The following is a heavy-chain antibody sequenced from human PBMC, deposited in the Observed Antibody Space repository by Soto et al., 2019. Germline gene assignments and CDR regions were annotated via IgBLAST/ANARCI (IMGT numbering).Heavy chain of an antibody. J-gene: IGHJ4*02. CDR2: ITGSGSDT. V-gene: IGHV3-23*01. D-gene: IGHD2-2*01. Sequence: GGSLRLSCAASGFTFYNYAMGWGRQAPGKGLEWVSAITGSGSDTYYVDSVKGRFTISRDNSENTLYLQMNSLRAEDTAIYYCAKLGSSSWSPHYYFDYWGQGTLVTVSS. CDR3: AKLGSSSWSPHYYFDY. CDR1: GFTFYNYA.